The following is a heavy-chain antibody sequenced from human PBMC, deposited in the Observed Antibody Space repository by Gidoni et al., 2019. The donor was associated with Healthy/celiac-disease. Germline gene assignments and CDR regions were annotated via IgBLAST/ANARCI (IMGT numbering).Heavy chain of an antibody. CDR1: GVTFSSYA. D-gene: IGHD6-6*01. CDR2: RSYDGSNK. Sequence: QVQRVESGGGVVQPGRSFRLACAASGVTFSSYAMHWVRQAPGKGLEWVAVRSYDGSNKYYADSVKGRFTISRDNSKNTLYLQMNSLRAEDTAVYYCVVSSSHPVYGMDVWGKGTTVTVSS. CDR3: VVSSSHPVYGMDV. V-gene: IGHV3-30-3*01. J-gene: IGHJ6*04.